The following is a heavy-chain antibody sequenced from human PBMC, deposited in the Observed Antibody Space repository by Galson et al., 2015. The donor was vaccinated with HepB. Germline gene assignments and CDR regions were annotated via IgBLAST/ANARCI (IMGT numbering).Heavy chain of an antibody. D-gene: IGHD2-2*01. Sequence: SLRLSCAASGFTVSSNYMSWVRQAPGKGLEWVSVIYSGGSTYYADSVKGRFTITRDNSKNTLYLQMNSLRAEDTAVDYCARYLVVVPAAIFTQYYYYGMDVWGQGTTVTVSS. CDR1: GFTVSSNY. CDR2: IYSGGST. CDR3: ARYLVVVPAAIFTQYYYYGMDV. V-gene: IGHV3-53*01. J-gene: IGHJ6*02.